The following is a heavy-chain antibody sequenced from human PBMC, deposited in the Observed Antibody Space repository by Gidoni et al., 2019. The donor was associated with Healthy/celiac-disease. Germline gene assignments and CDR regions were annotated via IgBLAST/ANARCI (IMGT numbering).Heavy chain of an antibody. CDR3: ARAMGIAAAGTRWFDP. D-gene: IGHD6-13*01. CDR1: GGSLSSSSYY. J-gene: IGHJ5*02. CDR2: IYYSGST. Sequence: QLQLQESGPGLVKPSEPLSLTCTVSGGSLSSSSYYWGWIRQPPGKGLEWIGSIYYSGSTYYNPSLKSRVTISVDTSKNQFSLKLSSVTAADTAVYYCARAMGIAAAGTRWFDPWGQGTLVTVSS. V-gene: IGHV4-39*07.